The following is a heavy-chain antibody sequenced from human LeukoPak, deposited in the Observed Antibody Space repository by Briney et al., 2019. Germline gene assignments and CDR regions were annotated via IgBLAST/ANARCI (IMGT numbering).Heavy chain of an antibody. CDR2: INLNSGDT. V-gene: IGHV1-2*02. Sequence: ASVKVSCTASGYTFTGYYIHWVRPAPGQGLEWMGWINLNSGDTNYAQKFQDRVTLTRDTSINTAYMDLTNLRSDDTAVYYCARPNGHYSNWVDPWGQGTLVTVSS. CDR1: GYTFTGYY. J-gene: IGHJ5*02. CDR3: ARPNGHYSNWVDP. D-gene: IGHD2-15*01.